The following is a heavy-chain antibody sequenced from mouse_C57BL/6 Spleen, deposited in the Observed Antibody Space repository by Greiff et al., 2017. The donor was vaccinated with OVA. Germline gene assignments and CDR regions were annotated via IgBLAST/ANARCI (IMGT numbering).Heavy chain of an antibody. CDR1: GYTFTSYW. J-gene: IGHJ3*01. CDR3: ARGKDYDSDGAWFAY. CDR2: IDPNSGGT. V-gene: IGHV1-72*01. D-gene: IGHD2-4*01. Sequence: VQLQQPGAELVKPGASVKLSCKASGYTFTSYWMNWVKQRPGRGLEWIGRIDPNSGGTKYNEKFKSKATLTVDKPSSTAYMQLSSLTSEDSAVYYCARGKDYDSDGAWFAYWGQGTLVTVSA.